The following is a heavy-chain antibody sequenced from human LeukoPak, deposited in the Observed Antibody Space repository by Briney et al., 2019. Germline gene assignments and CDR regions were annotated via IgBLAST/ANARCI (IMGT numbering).Heavy chain of an antibody. Sequence: PSETLSLTCTVSGGSISSSSYYWGWIRQPPGKGLEWIGSIYYSGSTYYNPSLKSRVTISVDTSKNQFSLKLSSVTAADTAVYYCARLGPDYDFWSGYYLHWFDPWGQGTLVTVSS. V-gene: IGHV4-39*01. J-gene: IGHJ5*02. CDR2: IYYSGST. CDR1: GGSISSSSYY. D-gene: IGHD3-3*01. CDR3: ARLGPDYDFWSGYYLHWFDP.